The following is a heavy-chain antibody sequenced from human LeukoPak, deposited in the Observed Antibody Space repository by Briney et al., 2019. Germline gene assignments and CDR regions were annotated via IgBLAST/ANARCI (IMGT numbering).Heavy chain of an antibody. CDR3: ARDSQGGFSGYDSHYMDV. CDR1: GFTFSSYW. CDR2: IKQDGSEK. V-gene: IGHV3-7*01. Sequence: PGGSLRLSCAASGFTFSSYWMSWVRQAPGKGLEWVANIKQDGSEKYYVDSVKGRFTISRDNAKNSLYLQMDSLRAEDTAVYYCARDSQGGFSGYDSHYMDVWGKGTTVTVSS. D-gene: IGHD5-12*01. J-gene: IGHJ6*03.